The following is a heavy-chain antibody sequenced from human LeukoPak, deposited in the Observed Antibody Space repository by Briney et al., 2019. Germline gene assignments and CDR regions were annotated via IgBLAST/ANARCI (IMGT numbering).Heavy chain of an antibody. V-gene: IGHV4-38-2*02. CDR2: IYHSGST. CDR1: GYSISNGFY. J-gene: IGHJ4*02. D-gene: IGHD5-12*01. CDR3: ARDDGYDVFDY. Sequence: SETLSLTCSVSGYSISNGFYWGWFRRPPGKGLEWIGNIYHSGSTYYNPSLKSRVTISVDTSNNQFSLKLSSVTAADTAVYYCARDDGYDVFDYWGQGTLVTVSS.